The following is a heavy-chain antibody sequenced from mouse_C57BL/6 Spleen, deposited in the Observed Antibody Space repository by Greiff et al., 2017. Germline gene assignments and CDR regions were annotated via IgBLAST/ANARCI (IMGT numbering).Heavy chain of an antibody. V-gene: IGHV1-61*01. CDR2: IYPSDSET. Sequence: QVQLQQPGAELVRPGSSVKLSCKASGYTFTSYWMDWVKQRPGQGLEWIGNIYPSDSETHYNHKFKDKATLTVDKSSSTAYMQLSSLTSEDSAVYYCAREGNYLGYWGQGTTLTVSS. J-gene: IGHJ2*01. CDR1: GYTFTSYW. CDR3: AREGNYLGY.